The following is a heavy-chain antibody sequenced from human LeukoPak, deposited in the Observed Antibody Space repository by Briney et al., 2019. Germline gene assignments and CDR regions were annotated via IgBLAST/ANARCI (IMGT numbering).Heavy chain of an antibody. CDR3: AKSPGVVANPFDY. V-gene: IGHV3-30*02. J-gene: IGHJ4*02. D-gene: IGHD3-22*01. CDR2: IRYDGSNK. CDR1: GFTFSSYG. Sequence: GGSLRLSCAASGFTFSSYGMHWVRQAPGKGLEWVAFIRYDGSNKYYTDSVKGRFTISRDNSKNTLYLQMSSLRAEDTAVYYCAKSPGVVANPFDYWGQGTLVTVSS.